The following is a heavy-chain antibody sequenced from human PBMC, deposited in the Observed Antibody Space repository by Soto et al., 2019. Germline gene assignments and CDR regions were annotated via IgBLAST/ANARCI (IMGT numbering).Heavy chain of an antibody. D-gene: IGHD3-16*01. V-gene: IGHV4-59*01. CDR2: IYYSGST. CDR3: ARESFGRSVWFDP. Sequence: QVQLQESGPGLVKPSETLSLTCTVSGGSISSYYWSWIRQPPGKGLEWIGYIYYSGSTNYKPSLKSPCTSSIDTSKNQFSRKLGSVTAADTAVCYCARESFGRSVWFDPWGQGTLVTVSS. J-gene: IGHJ5*02. CDR1: GGSISSYY.